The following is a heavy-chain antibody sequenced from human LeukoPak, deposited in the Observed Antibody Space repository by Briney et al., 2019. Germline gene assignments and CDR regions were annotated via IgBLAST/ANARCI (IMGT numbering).Heavy chain of an antibody. J-gene: IGHJ5*02. V-gene: IGHV4-4*07. D-gene: IGHD3-22*01. CDR1: GWSISKYY. CDR3: ARIGFSYETVS. Sequence: SETLSLTCPVSGWSISKYYWPWLRQPAGKGLEWIGRIYTSGSTNYNPSLKSRVTISLDKSKNQFSLRLSSVTAADTAVYFCARIGFSYETVSWGQGALVTVSS. CDR2: IYTSGST.